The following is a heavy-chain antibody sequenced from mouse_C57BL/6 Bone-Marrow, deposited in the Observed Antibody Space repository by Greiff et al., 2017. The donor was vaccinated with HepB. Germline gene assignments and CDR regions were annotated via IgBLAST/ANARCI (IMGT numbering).Heavy chain of an antibody. V-gene: IGHV5-6*01. CDR1: GFTFSSYG. J-gene: IGHJ1*03. CDR3: ARKFYYYGSSLWYCDV. Sequence: EVQLVESGGDLVKPGGSLKLSCAASGFTFSSYGMSWVRQTPDKRLEWVATISSGGSYTYYPDSVKGRFTISRDNAKNTLYLQMSSLKSEDTAMYYCARKFYYYGSSLWYCDVWGTGTTVTVSS. D-gene: IGHD1-1*01. CDR2: ISSGGSYT.